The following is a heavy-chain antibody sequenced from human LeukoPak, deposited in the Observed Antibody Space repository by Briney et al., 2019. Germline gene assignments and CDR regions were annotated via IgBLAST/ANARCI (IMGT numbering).Heavy chain of an antibody. V-gene: IGHV4-4*07. Sequence: SETLSLTCTVSGDSISSYFWSWIRQLAGKGLEWIGRISTSGTTNYNPSLKSRLTMSLDTSKHQFSLNLTSVTAADTAVYYCAREVGSTGRALDIWGLGTVAAVSS. J-gene: IGHJ3*02. CDR3: AREVGSTGRALDI. CDR2: ISTSGTT. D-gene: IGHD1-26*01. CDR1: GDSISSYF.